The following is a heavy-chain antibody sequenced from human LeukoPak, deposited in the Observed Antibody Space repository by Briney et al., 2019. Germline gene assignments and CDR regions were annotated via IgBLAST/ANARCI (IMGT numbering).Heavy chain of an antibody. CDR2: LYASGIT. Sequence: SETLSLTCTVSGGSITSYYWSWIRQPAGKGLEWIGRLYASGITNYNPSLKSRVTISLDTSKNQFSLKLNSVTAADTAVYYCARGHSAAGALNWFDPWGQGTLVTVSS. CDR1: GGSITSYY. D-gene: IGHD6-13*01. CDR3: ARGHSAAGALNWFDP. J-gene: IGHJ5*02. V-gene: IGHV4-4*07.